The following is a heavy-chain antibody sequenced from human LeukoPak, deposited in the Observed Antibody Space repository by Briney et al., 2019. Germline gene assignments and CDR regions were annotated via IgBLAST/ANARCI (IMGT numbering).Heavy chain of an antibody. CDR3: ARDLDDGHSSSHWFDP. Sequence: SVKVSCKASGGTFSSYAISWVRQAPGQGLEWMGGIIPIFGTANYAQKFQGRVTITTDESTSTAYMELSSLRSEDTAVYYCARDLDDGHSSSHWFDPWGQGTLVTVSS. CDR1: GGTFSSYA. CDR2: IIPIFGTA. D-gene: IGHD6-6*01. J-gene: IGHJ5*02. V-gene: IGHV1-69*05.